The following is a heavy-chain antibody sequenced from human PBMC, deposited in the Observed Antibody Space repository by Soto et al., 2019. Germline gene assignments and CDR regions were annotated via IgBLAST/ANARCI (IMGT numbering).Heavy chain of an antibody. CDR2: IRSKAYGGTT. V-gene: IGHV3-49*03. Sequence: HPGGSLRLSCTASGFTFGDYAMSWFRQAPGKGLEWVGFIRSKAYGGTTEYVASVKGGFTISRDDSKSIAYLQMNSLKTEDTAVYYCTTNYYDSSGYDNWFDPWGQGTLVTVSS. CDR3: TTNYYDSSGYDNWFDP. CDR1: GFTFGDYA. J-gene: IGHJ5*02. D-gene: IGHD3-22*01.